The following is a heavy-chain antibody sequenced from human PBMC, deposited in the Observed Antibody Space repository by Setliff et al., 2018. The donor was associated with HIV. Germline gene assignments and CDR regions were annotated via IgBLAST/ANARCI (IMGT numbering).Heavy chain of an antibody. J-gene: IGHJ5*02. Sequence: SETLSLTCSVSGGSISSSSYYWGWIRQPPGKGLEWIGSVYYSGTTYYNPSLKSRVTMSVDTSKNQFSLKLSSVTAADTAVYYCARQDLRISAADTTVNCFDPWGQGTLVTVSS. CDR3: ARQDLRISAADTTVNCFDP. V-gene: IGHV4-39*01. CDR1: GGSISSSSYY. D-gene: IGHD6-13*01. CDR2: VYYSGTT.